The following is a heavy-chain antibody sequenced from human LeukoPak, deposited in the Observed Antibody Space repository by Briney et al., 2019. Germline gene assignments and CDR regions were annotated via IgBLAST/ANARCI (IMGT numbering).Heavy chain of an antibody. CDR2: ISSSSSTI. CDR1: GFTFSSYS. V-gene: IGHV3-48*04. Sequence: GGSLRLSCAASGFTFSSYSMNWVRQAPGKGLEWVSYISSSSSTIYYADSVKGRFTISRDNAKNSLYLQMNSLRAEDTAVYYCARGRVRTIFGVVGRGAFDIWGQGTMVTVSS. J-gene: IGHJ3*02. D-gene: IGHD3-3*01. CDR3: ARGRVRTIFGVVGRGAFDI.